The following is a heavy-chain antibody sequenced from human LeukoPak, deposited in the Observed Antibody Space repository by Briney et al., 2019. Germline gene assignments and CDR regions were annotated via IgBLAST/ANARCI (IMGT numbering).Heavy chain of an antibody. CDR3: ARRALTMARGARPYYFDY. Sequence: GGSLRLSCAASGFTFSTYWMNWFRQTPGKGLEWVAKIKADGGEKDHVASVKGRFTISRDNAKNSLYLQMNSLRAEDTAVYYCARRALTMARGARPYYFDYWGQGTLVTVSS. J-gene: IGHJ4*02. V-gene: IGHV3-7*01. D-gene: IGHD3-10*01. CDR2: IKADGGEK. CDR1: GFTFSTYW.